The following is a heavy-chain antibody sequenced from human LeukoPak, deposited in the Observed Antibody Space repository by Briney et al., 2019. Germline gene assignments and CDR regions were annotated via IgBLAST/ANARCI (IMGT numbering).Heavy chain of an antibody. CDR2: IYYSGST. V-gene: IGHV4-39*01. CDR3: ARPWGGGGSYIYDY. J-gene: IGHJ4*02. Sequence: SETLSLTCTVSGGSISSSSYYWGWIRQPPGTGLEWIGSIYYSGSTYYNPSLKSRVTISVDTSKNQFSLKLSSVTAADTAVYYCARPWGGGGSYIYDYWGQGTLVTVSS. CDR1: GGSISSSSYY. D-gene: IGHD1-26*01.